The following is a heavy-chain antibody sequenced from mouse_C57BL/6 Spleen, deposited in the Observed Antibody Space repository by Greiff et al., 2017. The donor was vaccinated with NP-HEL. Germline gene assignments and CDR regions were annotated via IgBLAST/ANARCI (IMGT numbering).Heavy chain of an antibody. CDR3: TTNYGSSSWYFDV. Sequence: VHVKQSGAELVRPGASVKLSCTASGFNIKDYYMHWVKQRPEQGLEWIGRIDPEDGDTEYAPKFQGKATMTADTSSNTAYLQLSSLTSEDTAVYYCTTNYGSSSWYFDVWGTGTTVTVSS. J-gene: IGHJ1*03. V-gene: IGHV14-1*01. CDR1: GFNIKDYY. D-gene: IGHD1-1*01. CDR2: IDPEDGDT.